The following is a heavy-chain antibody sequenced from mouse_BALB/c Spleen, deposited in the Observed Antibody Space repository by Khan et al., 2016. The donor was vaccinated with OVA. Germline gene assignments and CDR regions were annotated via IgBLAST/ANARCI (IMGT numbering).Heavy chain of an antibody. J-gene: IGHJ3*01. CDR3: TREFGSRFAY. Sequence: QVQLQQSGAELVRPGSSVKISCKASGYTFSNSWMNWVKQRPGQGLEWIGQIFPGNENADYNGKFKGKATLTADKSSRTAYMRLTSLPSEDSAVYFCTREFGSRFAYWGQGTLVTVSA. V-gene: IGHV1-80*01. CDR1: GYTFSNSW. D-gene: IGHD1-1*01. CDR2: IFPGNENA.